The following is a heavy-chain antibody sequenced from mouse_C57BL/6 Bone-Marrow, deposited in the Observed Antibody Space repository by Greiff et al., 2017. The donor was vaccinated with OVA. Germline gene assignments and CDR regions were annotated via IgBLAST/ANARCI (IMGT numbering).Heavy chain of an antibody. CDR3: ARDGTGFAD. D-gene: IGHD3-3*01. J-gene: IGHJ3*01. CDR2: IYPRSGNT. CDR1: GYTFTSYG. Sequence: VKLMESGAELARPGASVKLSCKASGYTFTSYGISWVKQGTGQGLEWIGEIYPRSGNTYYNEKFKGKATLPADKSSSTADMELRSLTSEDSAVYFGARDGTGFADWGQGTLVTVSA. V-gene: IGHV1-81*01.